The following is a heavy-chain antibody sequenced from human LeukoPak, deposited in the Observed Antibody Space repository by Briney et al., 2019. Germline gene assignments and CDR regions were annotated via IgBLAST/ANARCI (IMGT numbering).Heavy chain of an antibody. CDR1: GGSLSSYY. J-gene: IGHJ3*02. Sequence: SETLSLTCTVSGGSLSSYYWSWIRQPPGKGLEWIGYIYYSGSANYNPSLKSRVTISVDMSKNQFSLKLSSVTAADTAVYYCARDRDSSGYYGSYAFDIWGQGTMVTVSS. CDR2: IYYSGSA. CDR3: ARDRDSSGYYGSYAFDI. D-gene: IGHD3-22*01. V-gene: IGHV4-59*01.